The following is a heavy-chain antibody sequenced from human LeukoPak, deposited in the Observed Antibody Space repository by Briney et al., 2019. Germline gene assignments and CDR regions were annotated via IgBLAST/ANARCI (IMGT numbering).Heavy chain of an antibody. J-gene: IGHJ6*02. Sequence: GASVKVSCKASGYTFTNYGISWVRQAPGQGLEWMGWISAYNGNTNYEQRLQGRVTMTTDTSTSTAYMELRSLRSDDTAVYYCAREGYFGSGIDYYSGMDVWGQGTKVTVSS. CDR2: ISAYNGNT. D-gene: IGHD3-10*01. CDR3: AREGYFGSGIDYYSGMDV. CDR1: GYTFTNYG. V-gene: IGHV1-18*01.